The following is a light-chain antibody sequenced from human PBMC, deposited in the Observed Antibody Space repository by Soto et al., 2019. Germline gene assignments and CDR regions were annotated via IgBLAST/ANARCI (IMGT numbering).Light chain of an antibody. J-gene: IGLJ1*01. V-gene: IGLV1-40*01. CDR1: SSNIGAGYD. Sequence: QSVLTQPPSVPGAPGQRVTISCSGSSSNIGAGYDVHWYQQLPETAPKLLIYGNSNRPSGVPDRFSGSKSGTSASLAITGLQAEDEADYYCQSYDSSLSAYVFGTGTKVTVL. CDR3: QSYDSSLSAYV. CDR2: GNS.